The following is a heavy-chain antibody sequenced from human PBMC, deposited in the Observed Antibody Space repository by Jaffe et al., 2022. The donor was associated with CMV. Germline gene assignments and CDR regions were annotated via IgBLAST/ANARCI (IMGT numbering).Heavy chain of an antibody. D-gene: IGHD6-13*01. Sequence: EVQLVESGGGLVQPGGSLRLSCAASGFTFSSYWMSWVRQAPGKGLEWVANIKQDGSEKYYVDSVKGRFTISRDNAKNSLYLQMNSLRAEDTAVYYCARCRDFWYTPVNWFDPWGQGTLVTVSS. CDR3: ARCRDFWYTPVNWFDP. J-gene: IGHJ5*02. V-gene: IGHV3-7*03. CDR2: IKQDGSEK. CDR1: GFTFSSYW.